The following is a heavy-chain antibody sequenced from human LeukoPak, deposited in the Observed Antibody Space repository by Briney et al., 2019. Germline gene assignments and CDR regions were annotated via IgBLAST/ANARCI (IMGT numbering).Heavy chain of an antibody. J-gene: IGHJ3*02. V-gene: IGHV3-48*04. Sequence: GVLRLSCAASGFTFSSYSMNWVRQAPGKGLEWVSYISSSSSTKYYADSVKGRFTISRDNAKNSLYLQMNSLRAEDTAVYYCARDESAGDFTRAFDIWGQGTMVTVSS. D-gene: IGHD7-27*01. CDR2: ISSSSSTK. CDR3: ARDESAGDFTRAFDI. CDR1: GFTFSSYS.